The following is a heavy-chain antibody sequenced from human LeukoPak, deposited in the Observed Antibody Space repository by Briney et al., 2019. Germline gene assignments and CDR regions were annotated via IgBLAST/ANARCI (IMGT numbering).Heavy chain of an antibody. J-gene: IGHJ4*02. Sequence: GGSLRLSCAASGFTFSSYGMHWVRQAPGKGLEWVAVISYGGSNKFYADSVKGRFAISRDNSKNTLYLQMNSLRAEDTAVYYCAKDVGMIGYCSGGSCYAIDYWGQGTLVTVSS. CDR3: AKDVGMIGYCSGGSCYAIDY. CDR2: ISYGGSNK. CDR1: GFTFSSYG. V-gene: IGHV3-30*18. D-gene: IGHD2-15*01.